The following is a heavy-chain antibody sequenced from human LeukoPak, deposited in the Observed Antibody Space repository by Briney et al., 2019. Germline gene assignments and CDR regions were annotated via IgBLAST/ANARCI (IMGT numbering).Heavy chain of an antibody. CDR3: ARDAPNPILRFLEWPNFDY. V-gene: IGHV1-18*01. D-gene: IGHD3-3*01. J-gene: IGHJ4*02. CDR2: ISAYNGNT. CDR1: GYTFTSYG. Sequence: ASVKVSCKASGYTFTSYGISWVRQAPGQGLEWMGWISAYNGNTNYAQKLQGRVTMTTDTSTSTAYMELRSLRSDDTAVYYCARDAPNPILRFLEWPNFDYWGQGTLVTVSS.